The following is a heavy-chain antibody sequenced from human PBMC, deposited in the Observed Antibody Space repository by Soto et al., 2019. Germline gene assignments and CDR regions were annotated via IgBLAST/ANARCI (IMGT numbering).Heavy chain of an antibody. CDR2: IYWDNDR. Sequence: QITLKESGPLLVEPTQALTLTCSFSGFSLTTGGVGVGWLRQAPGKALECLGIIYWDNDRRYNPSLKERLTITQYSSTNQVVLTLPYMEPVDTATCYCAQRVPYSSYWDVGWFDTWGQGTLVTVS. CDR3: AQRVPYSSYWDVGWFDT. V-gene: IGHV2-5*02. J-gene: IGHJ5*02. D-gene: IGHD2-21*01. CDR1: GFSLTTGGVG.